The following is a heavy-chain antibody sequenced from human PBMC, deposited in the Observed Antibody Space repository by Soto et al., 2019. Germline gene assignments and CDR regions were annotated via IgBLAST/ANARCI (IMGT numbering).Heavy chain of an antibody. CDR3: AKGQVLLRYFDWYPIPHCDY. CDR1: GFTFSSYG. V-gene: IGHV3-30*18. J-gene: IGHJ4*02. D-gene: IGHD3-9*01. Sequence: GGSLRLSCAASGFTFSSYGMHWVRQAPGKGLEWVAFISYDGSNKYYADSVKGRFTISRDNSKNTLYLQMNSLRAEDTAVYYCAKGQVLLRYFDWYPIPHCDYWGQGTLVTVSS. CDR2: ISYDGSNK.